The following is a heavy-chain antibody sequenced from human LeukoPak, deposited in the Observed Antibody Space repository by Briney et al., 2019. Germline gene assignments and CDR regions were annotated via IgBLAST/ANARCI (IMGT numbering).Heavy chain of an antibody. CDR3: GKDFAAMVRGVKVDC. Sequence: GRSLRLSCAASGFTFDDYAMHWVRQAPGRGLEWVSGISWDSGSIGYADSVKGRFTISRDNVKNSLYLQMNSLRPEDTALYYCGKDFAAMVRGVKVDCRGQGTLVTVSS. CDR1: GFTFDDYA. D-gene: IGHD3-10*01. J-gene: IGHJ4*02. CDR2: ISWDSGSI. V-gene: IGHV3-9*01.